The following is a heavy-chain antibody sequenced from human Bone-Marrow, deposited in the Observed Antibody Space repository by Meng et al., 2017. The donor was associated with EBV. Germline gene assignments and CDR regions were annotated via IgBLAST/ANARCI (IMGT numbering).Heavy chain of an antibody. D-gene: IGHD6-19*01. V-gene: IGHV1-69*06. J-gene: IGHJ5*02. Sequence: VDVVESGAEGKNPGSTVKVSCKASGDIFTNLAFTWVRQVPGKGLEWMGGFLPILGAANYAQKFQGRLTITADKSTTTAFMELRSLRVDDTAVYFCARDGIAVPGGSNWFDPWGQGTLVTVSS. CDR2: FLPILGAA. CDR3: ARDGIAVPGGSNWFDP. CDR1: GDIFTNLA.